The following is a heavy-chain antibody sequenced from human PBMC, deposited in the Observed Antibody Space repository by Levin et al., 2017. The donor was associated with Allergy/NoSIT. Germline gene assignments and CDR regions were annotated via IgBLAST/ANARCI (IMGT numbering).Heavy chain of an antibody. CDR2: INPNSGGT. V-gene: IGHV1-2*02. Sequence: ASVKVSCKASGYTFTGYYMHWVRQAPGQGLEWMGWINPNSGGTNYAQKFQGRVTMTRDTSISTAYMELSRLRSDDTAVYYCARGPIMITFGGVIVIEGPFDYWGQGTLVTVSS. CDR1: GYTFTGYY. J-gene: IGHJ4*02. D-gene: IGHD3-16*02. CDR3: ARGPIMITFGGVIVIEGPFDY.